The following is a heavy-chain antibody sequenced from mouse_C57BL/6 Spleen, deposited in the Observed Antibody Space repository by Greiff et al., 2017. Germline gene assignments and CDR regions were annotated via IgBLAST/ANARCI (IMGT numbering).Heavy chain of an antibody. V-gene: IGHV1-18*01. J-gene: IGHJ4*01. CDR1: GYTFTDYN. CDR2: INPNNGGT. CDR3: ARLNYYGREDYYAMDY. Sequence: VQLKESGPELVKPGASVKIPCKASGYTFTDYNMDWVKQSHGKSLEWIGDINPNNGGTIYNQKFKGKATLTVDKSSSTAYMELRSLTSEDTAVYYCARLNYYGREDYYAMDYWGQGTSVTVSS. D-gene: IGHD1-1*01.